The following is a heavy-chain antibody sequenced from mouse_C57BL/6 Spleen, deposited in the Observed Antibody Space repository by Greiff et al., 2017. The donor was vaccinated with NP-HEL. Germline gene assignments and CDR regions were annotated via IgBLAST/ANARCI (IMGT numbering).Heavy chain of an antibody. D-gene: IGHD1-1*01. CDR3: ARTGNYYGSFYYFDY. V-gene: IGHV1-82*01. CDR1: GYAFSSSW. Sequence: QVQLQQSGPELVKPGASVKISCKASGYAFSSSWMNWVKQRPGKGLEWIGRIYPGDGDTNYNGKFKGKATLTADTSSSTAYMQLSSLTSEDSAVYFCARTGNYYGSFYYFDYWGQGTTLTVSS. CDR2: IYPGDGDT. J-gene: IGHJ2*01.